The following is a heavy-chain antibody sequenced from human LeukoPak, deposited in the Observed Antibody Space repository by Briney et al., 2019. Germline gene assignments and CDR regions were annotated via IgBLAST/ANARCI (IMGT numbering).Heavy chain of an antibody. CDR1: GESFSGYY. V-gene: IGHV4-34*01. CDR3: ARGYDFWSGYYSSHGMDV. Sequence: SDTLSLTCAVYGESFSGYYWSWIRQPPGRGLEWIGEINHSGSTNYNPSLKSRVTISVDTSKNQFCLKLSSVTAADTAVYYCARGYDFWSGYYSSHGMDVWGQGTTVTVSS. CDR2: INHSGST. J-gene: IGHJ6*02. D-gene: IGHD3-3*01.